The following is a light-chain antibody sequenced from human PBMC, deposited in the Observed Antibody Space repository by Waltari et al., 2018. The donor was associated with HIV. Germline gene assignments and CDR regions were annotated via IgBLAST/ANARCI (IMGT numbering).Light chain of an antibody. CDR1: SSDVGGYNF. J-gene: IGLJ2*01. V-gene: IGLV2-8*01. CDR2: EVT. CDR3: SSYAGGNNLV. Sequence: QSALTQPPSASGSPGQSVTISCTGTSSDVGGYNFVSWYQQHPGKAPKLMIFEVTKRPSGVPARFSGSKTGHTASLTVAGLQADDEADYYCSSYAGGNNLVFGGGTKLTVL.